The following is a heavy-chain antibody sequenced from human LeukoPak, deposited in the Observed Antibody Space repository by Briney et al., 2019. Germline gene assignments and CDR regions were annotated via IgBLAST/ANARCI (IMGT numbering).Heavy chain of an antibody. CDR2: ISGGGGST. V-gene: IGHV3-23*01. CDR3: AKEGKWDVTPFDY. Sequence: GGSLRLSCAASGFTFTSYSMNWVRQAPGKGLEWVSTISGGGGSTYYADSVKGRFTISRDNSKNTLYPQVNSLRAEDTAVYYCAKEGKWDVTPFDYWGQGTLVTVSS. D-gene: IGHD1-26*01. J-gene: IGHJ4*02. CDR1: GFTFTSYS.